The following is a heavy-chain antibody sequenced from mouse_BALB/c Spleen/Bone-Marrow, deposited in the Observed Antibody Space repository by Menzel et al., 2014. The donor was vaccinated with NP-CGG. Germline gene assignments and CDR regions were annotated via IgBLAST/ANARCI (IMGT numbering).Heavy chain of an antibody. Sequence: VQLQQSGPELVKPGASVKISCKASGYSFTGYFMNWMKQSHGKSLEWIGRINPYNGDPFYSQKFKGKATLTVDKSSSTAHMELLSPTSEDSAVYYCGRGNYDYDSWFGYWGQGTLVTVSA. J-gene: IGHJ3*01. CDR1: GYSFTGYF. D-gene: IGHD2-4*01. CDR3: GRGNYDYDSWFGY. CDR2: INPYNGDP. V-gene: IGHV1-37*01.